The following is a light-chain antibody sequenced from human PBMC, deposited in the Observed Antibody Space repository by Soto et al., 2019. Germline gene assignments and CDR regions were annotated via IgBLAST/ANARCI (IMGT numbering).Light chain of an antibody. Sequence: QSALTQPPSAPGSPGQSVTISCTGTSSDVGGYNYVSWYQQHPGKAPKLMIYEVSRRPSGVPDRFSGSKSGNTASLTVSGLQADDEADYYCSSSAGSNPLFGGGTKLTV. V-gene: IGLV2-8*01. CDR2: EVS. CDR1: SSDVGGYNY. J-gene: IGLJ2*01. CDR3: SSSAGSNPL.